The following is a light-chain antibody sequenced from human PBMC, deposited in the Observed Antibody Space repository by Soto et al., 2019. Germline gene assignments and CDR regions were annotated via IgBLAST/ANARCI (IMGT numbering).Light chain of an antibody. J-gene: IGKJ4*01. CDR3: QQRSDWPPT. CDR1: QSVSSY. Sequence: EIVLTQSPATLSLSPGERATLSCRASQSVSSYLAWYQQNPGQAPRLLIYDASHRATGIPARFSGSGSGTDFTLTISSLEPEDFAVYYCQQRSDWPPTFGGGTKVEIK. CDR2: DAS. V-gene: IGKV3-11*01.